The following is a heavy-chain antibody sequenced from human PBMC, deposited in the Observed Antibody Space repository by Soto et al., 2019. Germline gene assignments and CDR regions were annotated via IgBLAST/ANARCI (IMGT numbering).Heavy chain of an antibody. V-gene: IGHV4-34*01. CDR3: ARLGEVVAATRFLHAFDI. CDR1: GGSFSGYY. CDR2: INHSGST. J-gene: IGHJ3*02. Sequence: QVQLQQWGAGLLKPSETLSLTCAVYGGSFSGYYWSWIRQPPGKGLEWIGEINHSGSTNYNPSLKSRVTISVDTSKNQFSLKLSSVTAADTAVYYCARLGEVVAATRFLHAFDIWGQGTMVTVSS. D-gene: IGHD2-15*01.